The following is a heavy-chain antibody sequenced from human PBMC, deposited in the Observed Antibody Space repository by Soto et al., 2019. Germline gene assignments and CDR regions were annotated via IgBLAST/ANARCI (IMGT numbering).Heavy chain of an antibody. Sequence: PVKVSCKASGGTFSSFAISWVRQAPGQGLEWMGGIIPIFGTANYAQKFQGRVTITADESTSTAYMELSSLRSEDTAVYYCARPGSWSGYYEAFDYWGQGTLVTVSS. CDR3: ARPGSWSGYYEAFDY. J-gene: IGHJ4*02. CDR1: GGTFSSFA. V-gene: IGHV1-69*13. CDR2: IIPIFGTA. D-gene: IGHD3-3*01.